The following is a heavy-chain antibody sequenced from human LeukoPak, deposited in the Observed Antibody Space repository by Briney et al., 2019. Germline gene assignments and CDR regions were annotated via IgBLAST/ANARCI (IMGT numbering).Heavy chain of an antibody. Sequence: PGGSLRLSCAASGFTFSSYGMHWVRQAPGKGLEWVAVIWSDGSNKYYADSVKGRFTTSKGNSKNTLYLRMNSLRAEDTAVYYCATDRGSSPFDYWGQGTLVTVSS. V-gene: IGHV3-33*01. CDR2: IWSDGSNK. D-gene: IGHD6-13*01. J-gene: IGHJ4*02. CDR1: GFTFSSYG. CDR3: ATDRGSSPFDY.